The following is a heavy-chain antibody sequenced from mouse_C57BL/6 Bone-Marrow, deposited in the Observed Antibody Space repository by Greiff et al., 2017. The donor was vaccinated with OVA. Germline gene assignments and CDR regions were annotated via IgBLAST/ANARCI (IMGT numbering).Heavy chain of an antibody. J-gene: IGHJ2*01. CDR1: GYTFTDYE. D-gene: IGHD2-5*01. V-gene: IGHV1-15*01. CDR3: TYLYSNYNY. Sequence: VQLVESGAELVRPGASVTLSCKASGYTFTDYEMHWVKQTPVHGLEWIGAIDPETGGTAYNQKFKGKAILTADKSSSTAYMELRSLTSEDSAVYYCTYLYSNYNYWGQGTTLTVSS. CDR2: IDPETGGT.